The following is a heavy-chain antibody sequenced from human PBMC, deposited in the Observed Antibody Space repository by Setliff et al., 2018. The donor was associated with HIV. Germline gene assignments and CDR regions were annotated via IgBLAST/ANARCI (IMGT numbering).Heavy chain of an antibody. CDR1: GFTFNNAW. Sequence: GGSLRLSCVASGFTFNNAWMNWVRQAPGKGLEWLGRIKKSSDGGKTDYAAPVKGRFSISRDDSKKTLYLQMDSLKTEDTAMYYCVTVRTISGFKCLDSWGQGTLVTVSS. CDR2: IKKSSDGGKT. CDR3: VTVRTISGFKCLDS. V-gene: IGHV3-15*01. J-gene: IGHJ5*01.